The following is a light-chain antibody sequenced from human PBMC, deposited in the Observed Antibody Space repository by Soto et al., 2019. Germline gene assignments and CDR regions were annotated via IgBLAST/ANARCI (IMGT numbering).Light chain of an antibody. CDR2: DVS. CDR1: SSDLGGYNY. Sequence: QSVLTQPASVSGSPGQSITISCTGTSSDLGGYNYVSWYQQHPDKAPKLMIYDVSNRPSGVSNRFSGSKSGNTASLTISGLQAEDEDDYYCSSYASTSHVVFGGGTKLTVL. J-gene: IGLJ2*01. V-gene: IGLV2-14*01. CDR3: SSYASTSHVV.